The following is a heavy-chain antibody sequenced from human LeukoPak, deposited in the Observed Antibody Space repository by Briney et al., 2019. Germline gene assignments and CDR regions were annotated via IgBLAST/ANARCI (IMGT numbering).Heavy chain of an antibody. D-gene: IGHD2-21*01. Sequence: SEALSLTCTVSGGSISSYYWSWIRQPPGKGLEWIGYIYYSGSTNYNPSLKSRVTISVDTSKNQFSLKLSSVTAADTAVYYCARVRQIEDDAFDIWGQGTMVTVSS. CDR3: ARVRQIEDDAFDI. J-gene: IGHJ3*02. CDR2: IYYSGST. CDR1: GGSISSYY. V-gene: IGHV4-59*01.